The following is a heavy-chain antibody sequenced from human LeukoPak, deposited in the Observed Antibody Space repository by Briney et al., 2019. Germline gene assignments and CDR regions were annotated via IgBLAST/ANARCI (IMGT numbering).Heavy chain of an antibody. J-gene: IGHJ3*02. D-gene: IGHD5-18*01. V-gene: IGHV3-30*02. CDR3: AKVPGGYSYGYDAFDI. Sequence: GGSLRLSCAASGFTFSNYGMHWVRQAPGKGLEWVAFIRYDASNKYYADSVKGRFTISRDNSKNTLYLQMNSLRAEDTAVYYCAKVPGGYSYGYDAFDIWGQGTMVTVSS. CDR2: IRYDASNK. CDR1: GFTFSNYG.